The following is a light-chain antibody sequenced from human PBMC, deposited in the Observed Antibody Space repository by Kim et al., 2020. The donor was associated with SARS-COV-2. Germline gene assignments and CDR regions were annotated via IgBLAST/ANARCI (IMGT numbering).Light chain of an antibody. J-gene: IGKJ2*01. CDR3: QQYDSWPPDT. V-gene: IGKV3-15*01. CDR1: QSVRSY. CDR2: DAS. Sequence: VSPGERATLSCRASQSVRSYLAWYQQKPGQAPRLLIYDASNRATGIPVRFSGSGSGTEFTLTFSSLQSEDFAVYYCQQYDSWPPDTFGQGTKLEI.